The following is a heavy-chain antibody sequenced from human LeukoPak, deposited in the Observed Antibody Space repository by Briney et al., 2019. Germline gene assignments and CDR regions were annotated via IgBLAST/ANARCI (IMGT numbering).Heavy chain of an antibody. CDR3: AKGLVSGYGVYYYYGMDV. CDR1: GFTFDDYA. Sequence: GGSLRLSCAASGFTFDDYAMHWVRQAPGQGLEWVSLISGDGGSTYYADSVKGRFTISRDNSKNSLYLQMNSLRTEDTALYYCAKGLVSGYGVYYYYGMDVWGQGTTVTVSS. V-gene: IGHV3-43*02. D-gene: IGHD5-12*01. J-gene: IGHJ6*02. CDR2: ISGDGGST.